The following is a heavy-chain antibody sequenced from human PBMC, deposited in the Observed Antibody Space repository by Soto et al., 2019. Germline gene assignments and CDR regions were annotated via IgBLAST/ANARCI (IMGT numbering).Heavy chain of an antibody. Sequence: QVHLVESGGGVVQPGRSLRLSCAASGFTFSSYAMHWVRQAPGKGLEWVAVISFDEGNKYYADSVKGRFTISRDNSKNTLYLQMNSLRAGDTAVYYCARTYYCDSSGYSGFEYWGQGTLVTVSS. CDR1: GFTFSSYA. CDR2: ISFDEGNK. CDR3: ARTYYCDSSGYSGFEY. D-gene: IGHD3-22*01. V-gene: IGHV3-30-3*01. J-gene: IGHJ4*02.